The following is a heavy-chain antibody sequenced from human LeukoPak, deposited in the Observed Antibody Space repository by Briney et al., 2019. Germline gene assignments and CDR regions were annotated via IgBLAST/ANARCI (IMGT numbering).Heavy chain of an antibody. Sequence: SQTLSLTCTVSGDSITSVSYHWAWIRQHPGKGLEWIGYIYYTGGTHYNPSLKSRLTISVDTSENHSSLKLSSVTAADTAIYFCARAPGAFDIWGQGTMVTVSS. J-gene: IGHJ3*02. V-gene: IGHV4-31*03. CDR3: ARAPGAFDI. CDR2: IYYTGGT. CDR1: GDSITSVSYH.